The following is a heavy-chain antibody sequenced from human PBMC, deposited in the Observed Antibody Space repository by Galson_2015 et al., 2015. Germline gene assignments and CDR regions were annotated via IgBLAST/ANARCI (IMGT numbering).Heavy chain of an antibody. CDR2: IIPIFGTA. J-gene: IGHJ4*02. V-gene: IGHV1-69*13. Sequence: SVKVSCKASGYTFTSYGISWVRQAPGQGLEWMGGIIPIFGTANYAQKFQGRVTITADESTSTAYMELSSLRSEDTAVYYCARDPRVRAAAGTRNREGGLDYWGQGTLVTVSS. CDR1: GYTFTSYG. CDR3: ARDPRVRAAAGTRNREGGLDY. D-gene: IGHD6-13*01.